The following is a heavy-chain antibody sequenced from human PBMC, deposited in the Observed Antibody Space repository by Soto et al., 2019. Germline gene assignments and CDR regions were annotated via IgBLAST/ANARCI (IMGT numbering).Heavy chain of an antibody. CDR1: GFTFSSYS. D-gene: IGHD6-6*01. Sequence: GGSLSLSCVASGFTFSSYSMNWVRQAPGKGLEWVSSISSSSFSINYADSVKGRFSISRDNAQNSLHLQMNNLRAEDTAVYYCARNESSNIYGMDVWGQGTTVTVSS. J-gene: IGHJ6*02. CDR3: ARNESSNIYGMDV. CDR2: ISSSSFSI. V-gene: IGHV3-21*01.